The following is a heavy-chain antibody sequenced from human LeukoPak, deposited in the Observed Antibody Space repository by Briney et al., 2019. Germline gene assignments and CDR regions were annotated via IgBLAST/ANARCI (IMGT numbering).Heavy chain of an antibody. J-gene: IGHJ3*02. CDR3: ARVAGSGWLDAFDI. CDR1: GFTFSSYA. CDR2: ISYDGSNK. D-gene: IGHD6-19*01. V-gene: IGHV3-30*01. Sequence: GGSLRLSCAASGFTFSSYAMHWVRQAPGKGLEWVAVISYDGSNKYYADSVKGRFTISRDNSKNTLYLQMNSLRAEDTAVYYCARVAGSGWLDAFDIWGQGTMVTVSS.